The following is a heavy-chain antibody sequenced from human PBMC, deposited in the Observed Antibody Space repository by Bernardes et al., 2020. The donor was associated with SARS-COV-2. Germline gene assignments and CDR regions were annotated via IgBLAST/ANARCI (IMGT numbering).Heavy chain of an antibody. J-gene: IGHJ4*02. V-gene: IGHV3-11*06. CDR3: ARVGITVTTGVRVGSYFDY. Sequence: GGSLRLSCAASGFTFSDYYMSWIRQAPGKGLEWVSYISSSSSYTNYADSVKGRFTISRDNAKNSLYLQMNSLRAEDTAVYYCARVGITVTTGVRVGSYFDYWGQGTLVTVSS. CDR2: ISSSSSYT. CDR1: GFTFSDYY. D-gene: IGHD4-17*01.